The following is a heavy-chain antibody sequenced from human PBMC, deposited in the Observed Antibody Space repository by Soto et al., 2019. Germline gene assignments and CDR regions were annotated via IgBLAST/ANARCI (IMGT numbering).Heavy chain of an antibody. CDR3: ARDSQYSSSSVDS. CDR1: GYTFTGYF. D-gene: IGHD6-6*01. V-gene: IGHV1-2*02. Sequence: ASVKVSCKASGYTFTGYFIHWVRQAPGQGLEWMGWINPNSGGTNYAQKFQGRVTMTRDTSISTSYMELSSLRSDDTAVHYCARDSQYSSSSVDSWGQGTLVTVSS. CDR2: INPNSGGT. J-gene: IGHJ4*02.